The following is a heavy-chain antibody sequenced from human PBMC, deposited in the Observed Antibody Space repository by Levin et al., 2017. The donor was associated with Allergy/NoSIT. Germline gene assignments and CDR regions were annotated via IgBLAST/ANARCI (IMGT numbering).Heavy chain of an antibody. V-gene: IGHV5-51*01. Sequence: KVSCQGSGYSFTSYWIGWVRQRPGKGREWRGIIYPGDSDTRYSASFQGQVTILADKSTSTAYLQWSSLKASETAVYYCARRGTRDCYYYMDVWGKGATVAVSS. CDR2: IYPGDSDT. J-gene: IGHJ6*03. CDR3: ARRGTRDCYYYMDV. D-gene: IGHD1-1*01. CDR1: GYSFTSYW.